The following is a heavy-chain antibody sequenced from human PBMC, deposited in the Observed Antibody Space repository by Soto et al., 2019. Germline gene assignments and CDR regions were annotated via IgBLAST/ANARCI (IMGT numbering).Heavy chain of an antibody. CDR3: ARERIQLWLRRSYGMDV. D-gene: IGHD5-18*01. J-gene: IGHJ6*02. CDR1: GYTFTSYG. Sequence: ASVKVSCKASGYTFTSYGISWVRQAPGQGLEWMGWISAYNGNTNYAQKLQGRATMTTDTSTSTAYMELRSLRSDDTAVYYCARERIQLWLRRSYGMDVWGQGTTVTVSS. V-gene: IGHV1-18*01. CDR2: ISAYNGNT.